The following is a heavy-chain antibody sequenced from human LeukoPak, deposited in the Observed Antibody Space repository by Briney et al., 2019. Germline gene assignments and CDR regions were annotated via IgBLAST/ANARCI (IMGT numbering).Heavy chain of an antibody. D-gene: IGHD2-15*01. CDR2: IKQDGSEK. J-gene: IGHJ3*01. CDR1: GFTFSNYL. Sequence: GGSLRLSCAASGFTFSNYLMTWVRQAPGKGLEWVANIKQDGSEKYYVDSVKGRFTISRDNAKNSLFLQMNSLRAEDTALYYCARDVGSCSGGRCYDALDVWGRGTMVTVSS. V-gene: IGHV3-7*01. CDR3: ARDVGSCSGGRCYDALDV.